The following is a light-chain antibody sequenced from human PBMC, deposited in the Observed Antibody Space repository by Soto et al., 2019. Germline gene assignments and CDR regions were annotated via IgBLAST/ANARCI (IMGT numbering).Light chain of an antibody. Sequence: EVVLTQSPGTLSLSPGERATLSCRASQSVSNSNLAWYQQKPGQAPRLLIYGASNRATGIPDRFSGSGSGTDFTLTISRLEPEDFAVYYCRQYGTSPFTFGPGTKVDIK. CDR2: GAS. J-gene: IGKJ3*01. V-gene: IGKV3-20*01. CDR3: RQYGTSPFT. CDR1: QSVSNSN.